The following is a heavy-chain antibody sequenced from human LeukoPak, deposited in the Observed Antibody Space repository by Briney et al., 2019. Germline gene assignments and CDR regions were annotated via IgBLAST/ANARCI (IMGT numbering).Heavy chain of an antibody. CDR1: GGSISSSSYY. V-gene: IGHV4-39*01. CDR3: ARHLVLLWFGELTHFDY. Sequence: KTSETLSLTCTVSGGSISSSSYYWGWIRQPPGKGLEWIGSIYYSGSTYYNPSLKSRVTISVDTSKNQFSLKLSSVTAADTAVYYCARHLVLLWFGELTHFDYWGQGTLVTVSS. D-gene: IGHD3-10*01. CDR2: IYYSGST. J-gene: IGHJ4*02.